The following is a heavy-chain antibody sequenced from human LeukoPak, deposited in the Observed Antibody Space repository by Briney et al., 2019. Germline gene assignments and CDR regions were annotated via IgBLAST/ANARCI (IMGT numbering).Heavy chain of an antibody. CDR3: ARDRTGGPLFDY. Sequence: SETLSLTCAVYGGSFSGYSWSWIRQPPGKGLEWIGEINHSGSTNYNPSLKSRVTISVDTSKNQFSLKLSSVTAADTAVYYCARDRTGGPLFDYWGQGTLVTVSS. CDR1: GGSFSGYS. J-gene: IGHJ4*02. V-gene: IGHV4-34*01. D-gene: IGHD4-23*01. CDR2: INHSGST.